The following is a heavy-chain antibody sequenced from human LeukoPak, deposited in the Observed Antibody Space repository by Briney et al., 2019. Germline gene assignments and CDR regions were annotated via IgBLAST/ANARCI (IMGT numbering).Heavy chain of an antibody. CDR2: IKQDGSEK. V-gene: IGHV3-7*03. D-gene: IGHD4-17*01. CDR3: ARDLPNPTVTSHWFDP. J-gene: IGHJ5*02. CDR1: GFTFSSYW. Sequence: PGGSLRLSCAASGFTFSSYWMSWVRQAPGKGLEWVANIKQDGSEKYYVDSVKGRFTISRDNAKNSLYLQMNSLRAEDTAVYYCARDLPNPTVTSHWFDPWGQGTLVTVSS.